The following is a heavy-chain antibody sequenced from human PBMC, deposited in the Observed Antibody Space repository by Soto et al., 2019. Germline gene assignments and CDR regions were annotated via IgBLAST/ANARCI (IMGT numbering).Heavy chain of an antibody. CDR1: GGSISSSNW. CDR3: ARAGENYYDRSGYYYYNWFDP. D-gene: IGHD3-22*01. V-gene: IGHV4-4*02. CDR2: IYHSGST. J-gene: IGHJ5*02. Sequence: SATLFLTCAVSGGSISSSNWRSWVRQPPGKGLEWIGEIYHSGSTNYNPSLKSRVTISVDKSKNQFSLKLSSVTAADTAVYYCARAGENYYDRSGYYYYNWFDPWGQGPLVTGSS.